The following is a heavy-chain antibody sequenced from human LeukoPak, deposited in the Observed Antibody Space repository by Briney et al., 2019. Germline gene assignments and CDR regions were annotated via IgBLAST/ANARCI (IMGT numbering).Heavy chain of an antibody. CDR2: ISAQHGQT. J-gene: IGHJ5*02. CDR1: GYSENFYG. D-gene: IGHD1-26*01. V-gene: IGHV1-18*01. Sequence: GASVKVSCKTSGYSENFYGITWVRQVAGQGLEWMGWISAQHGQTEYAPNSQDRVTMTTDTYTNTAYMELRSLRSDDTAVYYCAKDLGRENWFDPWGQGTLVTVSS. CDR3: AKDLGRENWFDP.